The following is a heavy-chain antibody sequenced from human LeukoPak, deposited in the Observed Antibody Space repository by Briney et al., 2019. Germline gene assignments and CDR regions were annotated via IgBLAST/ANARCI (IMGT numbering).Heavy chain of an antibody. CDR3: ARAYYDGTGRFDY. D-gene: IGHD3-22*01. J-gene: IGHJ4*02. CDR2: ISYDGSNT. V-gene: IGHV3-30*01. Sequence: GGSLRLSCAASGFSFSSFAMQWVRQAPGKGPEWVAGISYDGSNTYYADSVKGRFSNSRDNSKNTLFLQMNSLRVEDTAVYYCARAYYDGTGRFDYWGQGTLVIVSS. CDR1: GFSFSSFA.